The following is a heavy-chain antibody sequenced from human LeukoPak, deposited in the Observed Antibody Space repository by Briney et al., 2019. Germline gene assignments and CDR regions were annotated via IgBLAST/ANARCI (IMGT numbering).Heavy chain of an antibody. V-gene: IGHV6-1*01. J-gene: IGHJ4*02. CDR1: GDSVASYSAA. D-gene: IGHD2-15*01. CDR2: TYYRSKWYN. Sequence: SQTLSLTCAISGDSVASYSAAWNWIRQSPSRGLEWLGRTYYRSKWYNHYSLSVKSRLTINADTSKNQYSLQLNSVTLEDTAVYYCARSDSGYVDYWGQGTLVTVSS. CDR3: ARSDSGYVDY.